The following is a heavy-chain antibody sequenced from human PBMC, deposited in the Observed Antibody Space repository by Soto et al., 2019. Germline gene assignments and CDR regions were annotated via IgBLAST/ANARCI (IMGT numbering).Heavy chain of an antibody. CDR1: GGSISSGGYS. D-gene: IGHD2-15*01. J-gene: IGHJ4*02. CDR3: ARGQVVAAQH. CDR2: IYHSGST. V-gene: IGHV4-30-2*01. Sequence: QLQLQESGSGLVKPSQTLSLTCAVSGGSISSGGYSWSWIRQPPGKGLEWIGYIYHSGSTYYNPSLXRXVXIXIDRSKHQFSLKLSSVTAADTAVYYCARGQVVAAQHWGQGTLVTVSS.